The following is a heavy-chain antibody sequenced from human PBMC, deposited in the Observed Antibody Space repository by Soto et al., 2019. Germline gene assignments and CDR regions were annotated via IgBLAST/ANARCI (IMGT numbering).Heavy chain of an antibody. J-gene: IGHJ4*02. CDR2: IAPMFGKA. CDR3: AREVQVHTPVVAH. V-gene: IGHV1-69*01. Sequence: QVQLVQSGAEVKRPGSSVKVACKAAGGTFSNYAINWVRQAPGHGLEWMGDIAPMFGKANYAQKFQGRVTITADESTSTADMELSGLTSADTVRYYCAREVQVHTPVVAHWGQGNLVTVSS. D-gene: IGHD1-1*01. CDR1: GGTFSNYA.